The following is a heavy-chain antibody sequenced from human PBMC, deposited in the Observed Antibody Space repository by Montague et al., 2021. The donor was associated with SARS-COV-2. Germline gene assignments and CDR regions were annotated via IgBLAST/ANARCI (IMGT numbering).Heavy chain of an antibody. CDR3: AKNGGAHGLDV. V-gene: IGHV3-7*01. D-gene: IGHD4-23*01. CDR1: GFTFSNIW. CDR2: IKPDESEK. Sequence: SLRLSCAASGFTFSNIWMSWVRQAPGKGLEWVANIKPDESEKNYXDSVKGRFSISRDNAKNSLYLQMDNLGAEDTAIYYCAKNGGAHGLDVWGQGTSVSVSS. J-gene: IGHJ6*02.